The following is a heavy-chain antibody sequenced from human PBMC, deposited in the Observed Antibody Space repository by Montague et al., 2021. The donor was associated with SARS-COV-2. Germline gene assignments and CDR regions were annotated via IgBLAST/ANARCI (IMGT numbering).Heavy chain of an antibody. Sequence: SETLSLTCAVSAGSLSTTHYWSWVSQHPGKGLEWIGEVHHSGNANYNAFFNGRAPISVDKSKNQFSLTLTAVTAADTAVYYCACDRITRSWFDPWGQGTLVTVSS. CDR3: ACDRITRSWFDP. CDR2: VHHSGNA. D-gene: IGHD1-20*01. V-gene: IGHV4-4*02. J-gene: IGHJ5*02. CDR1: AGSLSTTHY.